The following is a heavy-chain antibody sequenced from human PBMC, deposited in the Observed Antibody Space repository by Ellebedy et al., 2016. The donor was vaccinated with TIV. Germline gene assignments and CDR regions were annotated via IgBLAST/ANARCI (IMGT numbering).Heavy chain of an antibody. V-gene: IGHV3-53*01. Sequence: PGGSLRLSCAASGFTVSSNYMSWVSQAPGKGLEWVSVIYSGGSTYYADSVKGRFTISRDNSRNTLYLQMNSLRAEDTAVYYCAKRYSRSSGGRFFDYWGQGTLVTVSS. CDR1: GFTVSSNY. CDR2: IYSGGST. CDR3: AKRYSRSSGGRFFDY. D-gene: IGHD6-6*01. J-gene: IGHJ4*02.